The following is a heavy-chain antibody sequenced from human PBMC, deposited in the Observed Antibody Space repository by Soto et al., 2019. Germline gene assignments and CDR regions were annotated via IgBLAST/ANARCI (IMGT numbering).Heavy chain of an antibody. D-gene: IGHD6-19*01. J-gene: IGHJ6*02. V-gene: IGHV3-53*01. CDR3: ARDRSSGWSVSRYSGLDV. CDR1: GFTVSSNY. Sequence: EVQQVESGGGLIQPGGSLRLSCAASGFTVSSNYMSWVRQAPGKGLEWVAVIYSGGSTYYADSVKGRFSVSRDNSKNTLSLHMTSLRAADTALYYCARDRSSGWSVSRYSGLDVCGQGPTLTVS. CDR2: IYSGGST.